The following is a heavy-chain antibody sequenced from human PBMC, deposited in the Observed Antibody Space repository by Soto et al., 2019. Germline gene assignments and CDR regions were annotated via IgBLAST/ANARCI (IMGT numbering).Heavy chain of an antibody. CDR1: GYTFTSYG. J-gene: IGHJ4*02. V-gene: IGHV1-18*01. D-gene: IGHD3-3*01. CDR2: ISAYNGNT. CDR3: AREGGFWSGYYRGDY. Sequence: QVQLVQSGAEVKKPGASVKVSCKASGYTFTSYGISWVRQAPGQGLEWMGWISAYNGNTNYAQKLQGRVNMTTDTSTSTAYVELRSLRSDDTAVDYCAREGGFWSGYYRGDYWGQGTLVTVSS.